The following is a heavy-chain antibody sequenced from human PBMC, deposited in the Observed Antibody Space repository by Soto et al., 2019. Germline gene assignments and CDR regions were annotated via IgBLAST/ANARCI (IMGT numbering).Heavy chain of an antibody. V-gene: IGHV4-34*01. D-gene: IGHD6-19*01. CDR3: ARGRSGWYSVNYYYGMDV. Sequence: SETLSLTCAVYGGSFSGYYWSWIRQPPGKGLEWIGEINHSGSTNYNPSLKSRVTISVDTSKNQFSLKLSSVTAADTAVYYCARGRSGWYSVNYYYGMDVWGQGTTVTVSS. J-gene: IGHJ6*02. CDR1: GGSFSGYY. CDR2: INHSGST.